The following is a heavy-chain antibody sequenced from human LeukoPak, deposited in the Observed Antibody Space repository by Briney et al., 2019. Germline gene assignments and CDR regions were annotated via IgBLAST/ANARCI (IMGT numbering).Heavy chain of an antibody. CDR1: GFTFSNAW. V-gene: IGHV3-15*01. D-gene: IGHD6-19*01. J-gene: IGHJ4*02. CDR2: IKSKPAGGST. Sequence: GGSLRLSCKASGFTFSNAWMSWVRQAPGKGLEWVGRIKSKPAGGSTDYAAPIKGRFTISRDDSKNTLYLQVNSLRVEDTAVYYCAKLPVAGLYFDYWGQGTLVTVSS. CDR3: AKLPVAGLYFDY.